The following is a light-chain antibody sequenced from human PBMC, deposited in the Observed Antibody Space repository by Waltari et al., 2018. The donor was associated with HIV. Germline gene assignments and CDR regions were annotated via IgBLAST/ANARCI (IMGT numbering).Light chain of an antibody. CDR3: QQYYTVPPT. J-gene: IGKJ4*01. CDR2: WAS. V-gene: IGKV4-1*01. Sequence: DIVMTQSPDSLTVSLGERATINCTSSRTVFYSSDHQNYLAWYLQRPGQSPKVLIFWASTRAFGVSDRFRGSGSGTHFSLTLSSLQADDVGIYYCQQYYTVPPTFGGGTKVEI. CDR1: RTVFYSSDHQNY.